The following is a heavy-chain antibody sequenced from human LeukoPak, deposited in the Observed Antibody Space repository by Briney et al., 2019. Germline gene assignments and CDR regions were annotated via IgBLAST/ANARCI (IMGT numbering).Heavy chain of an antibody. Sequence: GGSLRLSCAASGFTFSSYAMSWVRQAPGKGLEWVSAISGSGGSTYYADSVKGRFTISRDNSKNTLYLQMNSLRAEDTAVYYCARRSLYYYDSSGDDYWGQGTLVTVSS. V-gene: IGHV3-23*01. D-gene: IGHD3-22*01. CDR3: ARRSLYYYDSSGDDY. J-gene: IGHJ4*02. CDR1: GFTFSSYA. CDR2: ISGSGGST.